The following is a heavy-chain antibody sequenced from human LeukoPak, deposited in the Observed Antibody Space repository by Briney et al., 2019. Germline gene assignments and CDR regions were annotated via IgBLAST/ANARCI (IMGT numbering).Heavy chain of an antibody. CDR2: ISGSGGST. D-gene: IGHD5-24*01. CDR3: AKLLEMATTYFDY. J-gene: IGHJ4*02. V-gene: IGHV3-23*01. CDR1: GFTFSSYA. Sequence: PGGSLRLSCAASGFTFSSYAMSWVRQAPGKGLEWVSAISGSGGSTYYADSVKGRFTISRDNSKDTLYLQMNSLRAEDTAVYYCAKLLEMATTYFDYWGQGTLVTVSS.